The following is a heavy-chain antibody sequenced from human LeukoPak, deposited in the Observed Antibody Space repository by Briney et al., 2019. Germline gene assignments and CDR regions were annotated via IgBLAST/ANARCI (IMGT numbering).Heavy chain of an antibody. J-gene: IGHJ5*02. Sequence: SETLSLTCAVYGGSFSGYYWSWIRQPPGKGLEWIGEINHSGSTNYNPSLKSRVTISVDTSKNQFSLKLSSVAAADTAVYYCARGRPGGYCSSTSCYVWGSNWFDPWGQGTLSPSPQ. D-gene: IGHD2-2*01. CDR3: ARGRPGGYCSSTSCYVWGSNWFDP. CDR1: GGSFSGYY. CDR2: INHSGST. V-gene: IGHV4-34*01.